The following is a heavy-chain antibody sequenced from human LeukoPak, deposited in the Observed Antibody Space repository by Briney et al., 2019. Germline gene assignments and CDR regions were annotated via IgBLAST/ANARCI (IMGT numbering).Heavy chain of an antibody. CDR2: IYSSGST. D-gene: IGHD1-1*01. V-gene: IGHV4-61*02. CDR3: AAFLLQQINVFDI. Sequence: PSQTLSLTCTVSGGSISSGSYYWSWIRQPAGKGLEWIGRIYSSGSTNYNPSLKSRVTISIDTSKNQFSLKLNSVTAADTAVCYCAAFLLQQINVFDIWGQGTMVTVSS. CDR1: GGSISSGSYY. J-gene: IGHJ3*02.